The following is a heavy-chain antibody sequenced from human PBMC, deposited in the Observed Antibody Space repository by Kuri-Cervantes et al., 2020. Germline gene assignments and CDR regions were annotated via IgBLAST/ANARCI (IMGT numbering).Heavy chain of an antibody. CDR2: ISSDGSAK. CDR3: ARATGLGNYARADY. CDR1: GFTFSSCG. Sequence: GESLKISCAASGFTFSSCGINWVRQAPGKGLEWLSYISSDGSAKYYADSVKGRFTISRDNAKKSLYLQMNSLRADDTAVYYCARATGLGNYARADYWGQGTLVTVSS. J-gene: IGHJ4*02. D-gene: IGHD3-10*01. V-gene: IGHV3-48*04.